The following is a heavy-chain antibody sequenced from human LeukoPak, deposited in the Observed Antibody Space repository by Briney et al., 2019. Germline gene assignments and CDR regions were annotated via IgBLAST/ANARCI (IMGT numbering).Heavy chain of an antibody. CDR2: ISGDGIAT. V-gene: IGHV3-74*01. J-gene: IGHJ4*02. D-gene: IGHD6-13*01. Sequence: GGSLRLSCAASGFIFNKFWMHWLRQAPGEGLVWVSRISGDGIATTYADSVKGRFTISRDSAKNTVYLQMNSLRAEDTAVYYCARGETSSSWSAFDYWGQGTLATVSS. CDR1: GFIFNKFW. CDR3: ARGETSSSWSAFDY.